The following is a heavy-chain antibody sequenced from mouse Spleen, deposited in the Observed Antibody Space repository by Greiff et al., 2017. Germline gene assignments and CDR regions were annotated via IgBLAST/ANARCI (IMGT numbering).Heavy chain of an antibody. CDR1: GYTFTSYW. Sequence: QVQLKQPGAELVRPGSSVKLSCKASGYTFTSYWMDWVKQRPGQGLEWIGNIYPSDSETHYNQKFKDKATLTVDKSSSTAYMQLSSLTSEDSAVYYCVGFYYGSSPAWFAYWGQGTLVTVSA. CDR3: VGFYYGSSPAWFAY. D-gene: IGHD1-1*01. CDR2: IYPSDSET. J-gene: IGHJ3*01. V-gene: IGHV1-61*01.